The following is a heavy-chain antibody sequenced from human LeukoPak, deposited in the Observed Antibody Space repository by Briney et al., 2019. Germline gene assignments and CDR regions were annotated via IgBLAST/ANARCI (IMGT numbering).Heavy chain of an antibody. V-gene: IGHV3-23*01. D-gene: IGHD2-2*03. CDR3: ATHGSAHYYMDV. Sequence: GGSLRLSCAASGFTFSIYGMNCARPAPGKGLEWVSGISGSGGSTYYADSVKGRFTISRDNSKNTLYLQMNSLRAEDTAVYYCATHGSAHYYMDVWGKGTTVTISS. J-gene: IGHJ6*03. CDR2: ISGSGGST. CDR1: GFTFSIYG.